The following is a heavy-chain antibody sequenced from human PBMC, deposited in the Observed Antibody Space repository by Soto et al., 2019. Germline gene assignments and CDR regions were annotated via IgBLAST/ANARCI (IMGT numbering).Heavy chain of an antibody. D-gene: IGHD2-2*02. Sequence: GGSLRLSCAASGFTFSSYWMSWVRQAPGKGLEWVANIKQDGSEKYYVDSVKGRFTISRDNAKNSLYLEMNSLRAEDTAVDYCAREDIVVVPAAIEGGIYYFDYWGQGTLVTVSS. V-gene: IGHV3-7*01. J-gene: IGHJ4*02. CDR1: GFTFSSYW. CDR3: AREDIVVVPAAIEGGIYYFDY. CDR2: IKQDGSEK.